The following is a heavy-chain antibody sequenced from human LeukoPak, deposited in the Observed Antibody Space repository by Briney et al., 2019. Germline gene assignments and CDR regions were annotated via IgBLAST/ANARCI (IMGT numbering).Heavy chain of an antibody. CDR3: VRVRTGTSCYDY. J-gene: IGHJ4*02. CDR1: GDSVSSGNYY. Sequence: SETLSLTCTVSGDSVSSGNYYLSWIRQPPGKGLDWITYMSPSGTTKYNPSLKSRVTTSVDTSRTQFSLKLTSVTAADTAVYYCVRVRTGTSCYDYWGQGTLVTVSP. V-gene: IGHV4-61*01. D-gene: IGHD2-2*01. CDR2: MSPSGTT.